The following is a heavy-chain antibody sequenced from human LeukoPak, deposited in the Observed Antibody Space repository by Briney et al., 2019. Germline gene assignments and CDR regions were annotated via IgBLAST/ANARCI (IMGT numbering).Heavy chain of an antibody. Sequence: TASETLSLTCAVSGGSISSSNWWSWVRQPPGKGLEWIGEIFHSGSTNYNPSLKSRVTISVDKSKNQFSLKVSSVTAADTAVYYCARDNGGAVFDPWGQGTLVTVSS. CDR1: GGSISSSNW. J-gene: IGHJ5*02. CDR2: IFHSGST. CDR3: ARDNGGAVFDP. V-gene: IGHV4-4*02. D-gene: IGHD3-10*01.